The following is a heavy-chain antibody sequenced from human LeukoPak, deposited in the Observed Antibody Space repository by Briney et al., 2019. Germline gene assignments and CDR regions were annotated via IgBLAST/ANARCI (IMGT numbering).Heavy chain of an antibody. CDR3: ARVTAMVLKYYYYMDV. Sequence: GGSLRLSCAASGSTVSCIYMSWVRQAPGKGLVWVLVIYNGGSTYDAASGKRRFTSSRDNSKNTLYLQMNSLRAEHRAVYYCARVTAMVLKYYYYMDVWGKGTTVTVSS. CDR1: GSTVSCIY. J-gene: IGHJ6*03. D-gene: IGHD5-18*01. CDR2: IYNGGST. V-gene: IGHV3-66*02.